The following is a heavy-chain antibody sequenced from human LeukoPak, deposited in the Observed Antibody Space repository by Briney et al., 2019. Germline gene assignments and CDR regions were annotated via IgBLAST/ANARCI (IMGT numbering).Heavy chain of an antibody. Sequence: GGSLRLSCTASGFTISTYWMSWVRQAPGKGLEWVANIKQDGTEKYYVDSVKGRFTISRDNAKNSLFLQMNSLRAEDTAVYFCARGQYFSTTYYFDYWGQGTLVTVSS. CDR1: GFTISTYW. J-gene: IGHJ4*02. CDR2: IKQDGTEK. CDR3: ARGQYFSTTYYFDY. D-gene: IGHD2/OR15-2a*01. V-gene: IGHV3-7*03.